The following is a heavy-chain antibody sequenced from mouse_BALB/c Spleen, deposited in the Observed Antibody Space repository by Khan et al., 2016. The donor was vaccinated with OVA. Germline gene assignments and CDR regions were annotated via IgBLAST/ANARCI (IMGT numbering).Heavy chain of an antibody. CDR2: IDPENGKT. CDR1: GFNIRDYY. Sequence: VQLQQSGAELVRPGALVKLSCKASGFNIRDYYMHWMKQRPEQGLEWIGWIDPENGKTIYDPKFQGKASITADTSSNTTYLQLTSLTSEDTAVCYCARSGYFAWFAYWGQGTLVTVSA. CDR3: ARSGYFAWFAY. V-gene: IGHV14-1*02. J-gene: IGHJ3*01.